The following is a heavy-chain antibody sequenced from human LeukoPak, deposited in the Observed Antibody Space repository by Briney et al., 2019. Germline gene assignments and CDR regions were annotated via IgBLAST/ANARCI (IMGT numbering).Heavy chain of an antibody. D-gene: IGHD3-22*01. J-gene: IGHJ4*02. Sequence: SGGSLRLSCAASGFTFSSYAMSWVRQAPGKGLEWVSAISGSGGSTYYADSVKGRFTISRDNSKNTLYLQMNSLRAEDTAVYYCAKDQSPPYYYDPTYYFDYWGQGTLVTVSS. CDR2: ISGSGGST. CDR1: GFTFSSYA. V-gene: IGHV3-23*01. CDR3: AKDQSPPYYYDPTYYFDY.